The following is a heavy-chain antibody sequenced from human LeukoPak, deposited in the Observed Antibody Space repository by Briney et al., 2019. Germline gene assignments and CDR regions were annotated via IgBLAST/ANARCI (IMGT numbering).Heavy chain of an antibody. V-gene: IGHV3-9*01. D-gene: IGHD5-18*01. J-gene: IGHJ4*02. Sequence: PGRSLRLSCAASGFTFDDYAMHWVRQAPGKGLEWVSGISWNSGSIGYADSVKGRFTISRDNAKNSLYLQMNSLRAEDTAVYYCARGCRIPGIQLWSPSGYWGQGTLVTVSS. CDR2: ISWNSGSI. CDR3: ARGCRIPGIQLWSPSGY. CDR1: GFTFDDYA.